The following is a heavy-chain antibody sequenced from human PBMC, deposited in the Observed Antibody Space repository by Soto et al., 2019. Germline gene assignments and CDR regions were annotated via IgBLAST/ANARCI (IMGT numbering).Heavy chain of an antibody. V-gene: IGHV4-34*01. CDR3: ARKRAAMVISYYYGMDV. J-gene: IGHJ6*02. Sequence: PSETLSLTCAVYGGSFSGYYWSWIRQPPGKGLEWIGEINHSGSTNYNPSLKSRVAISVDTSKNQFSLKLSSVTAADTAVYYCARKRAAMVISYYYGMDVWGQGTTVTVSS. CDR1: GGSFSGYY. D-gene: IGHD5-18*01. CDR2: INHSGST.